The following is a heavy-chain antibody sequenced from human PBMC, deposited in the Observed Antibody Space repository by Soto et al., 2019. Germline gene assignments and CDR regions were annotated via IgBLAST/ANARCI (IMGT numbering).Heavy chain of an antibody. CDR1: GFTFSGSA. CDR3: TRPGSGMNWYFDL. V-gene: IGHV3-73*01. D-gene: IGHD3-10*01. Sequence: GGSLRLSCAAPGFTFSGSAMHWVRQASGKGLEWVGRIRSKANSYATAYAASVKGRFTISRDDSKNTAYLQMTSLKTEDTAVYYCTRPGSGMNWYFDLWGRGTLVTVSS. J-gene: IGHJ2*01. CDR2: IRSKANSYAT.